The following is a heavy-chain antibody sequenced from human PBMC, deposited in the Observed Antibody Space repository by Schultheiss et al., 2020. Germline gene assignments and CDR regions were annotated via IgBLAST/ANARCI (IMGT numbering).Heavy chain of an antibody. CDR3: ALYSGSYFDY. D-gene: IGHD1-26*01. Sequence: SETLSLTCTVSGGSISSSSYYWGWIRQPPGKGLEWIGSIYYSGSTYYNPSLKSRVTISVDTSKNQFSLKLSSVTAADTAVYYCALYSGSYFDYWGQGTLVTVSS. V-gene: IGHV4-39*07. J-gene: IGHJ4*02. CDR1: GGSISSSSYY. CDR2: IYYSGST.